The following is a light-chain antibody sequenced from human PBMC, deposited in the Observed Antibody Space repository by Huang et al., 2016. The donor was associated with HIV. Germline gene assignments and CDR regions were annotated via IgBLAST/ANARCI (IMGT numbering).Light chain of an antibody. Sequence: EIELTQSPGTLSLSPGERATLACRAGQSVRSDLAWYRQKPGQAPRLLIYDASKRATVTPARFSGSGSGTDFILTISSLEPEDFAIYYCQQRSDWPRITFGQGTRLEIK. CDR1: QSVRSD. CDR2: DAS. V-gene: IGKV3-11*01. CDR3: QQRSDWPRIT. J-gene: IGKJ5*01.